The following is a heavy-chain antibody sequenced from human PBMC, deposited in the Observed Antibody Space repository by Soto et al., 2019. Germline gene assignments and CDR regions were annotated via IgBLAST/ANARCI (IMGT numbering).Heavy chain of an antibody. CDR1: GGSISSGGYY. D-gene: IGHD4-17*01. J-gene: IGHJ4*02. V-gene: IGHV4-31*03. CDR3: AREREFGYGDFDS. CDR2: IYYSGST. Sequence: SGTLSLTCTVSGGSISSGGYYWSWIRQHPGKGLEWIGYIYYSGSTYYNPSLKSRVTISVDTSKNQFSLKLSSVTAEDTAVYYCAREREFGYGDFDSWGQGTLVTVSS.